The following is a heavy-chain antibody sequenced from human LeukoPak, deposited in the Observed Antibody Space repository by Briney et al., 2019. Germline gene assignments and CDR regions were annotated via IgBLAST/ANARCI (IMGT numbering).Heavy chain of an antibody. CDR1: GYTFTGYH. D-gene: IGHD3-22*01. CDR3: VRGIDTTGYFNY. J-gene: IGHJ4*02. V-gene: IGHV7-4-1*02. CDR2: INTNTGSQ. Sequence: ASVKVSCKASGYTFTGYHMHWVRQAPGQGLEWMGWINTNTGSQTYAQGLTGRFVFSLDTSVSTAFLQINSLKAEDTALYYCVRGIDTTGYFNYWGQGTLVTVSS.